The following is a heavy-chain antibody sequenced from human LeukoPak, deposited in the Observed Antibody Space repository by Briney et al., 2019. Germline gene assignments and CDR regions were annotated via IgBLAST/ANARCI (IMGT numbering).Heavy chain of an antibody. D-gene: IGHD4-17*01. CDR3: ARGKYGDFDS. J-gene: IGHJ4*02. Sequence: GGSLTLSCTASGFTFSGYWMHWVRQAPGTGLVWVSRINGDGGDTGYADSVKGRFTTFRGNAKSTLYLQMNSLRAEDTAVYYCARGKYGDFDSWGQGTLVTVSS. V-gene: IGHV3-74*01. CDR2: INGDGGDT. CDR1: GFTFSGYW.